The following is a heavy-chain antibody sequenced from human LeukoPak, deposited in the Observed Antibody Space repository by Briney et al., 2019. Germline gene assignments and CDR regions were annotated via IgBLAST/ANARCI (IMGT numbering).Heavy chain of an antibody. CDR3: TRPSSSGTQRHHCTNGVCQLDY. D-gene: IGHD2-8*01. V-gene: IGHV3-73*01. CDR1: GFTFSGSA. CDR2: IRSKANSYAT. J-gene: IGHJ4*02. Sequence: GGSLRLSCAASGFTFSGSAMHWVRQASGKGLEWVGRIRSKANSYATAYAASVKGRFTISRDDSKNTAYLQMNSLKTEDTAVYYCTRPSSSGTQRHHCTNGVCQLDYWGQGTLVTVSS.